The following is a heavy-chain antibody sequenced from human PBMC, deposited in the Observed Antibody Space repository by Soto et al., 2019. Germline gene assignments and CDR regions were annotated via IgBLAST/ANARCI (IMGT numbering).Heavy chain of an antibody. D-gene: IGHD4-17*01. V-gene: IGHV3-23*01. Sequence: ETLSLTCTVSGGSISSISYYWGWVRQAPGKGLEWVSAISGSGGSTYYADSVKGRFTISRDNAKNSLYLQMNSLRAEDTAVYYCARALAEPSGGEDGYYYYMDVWGKGTTVTVSS. CDR2: ISGSGGST. CDR1: GGSISSISYY. J-gene: IGHJ6*03. CDR3: ARALAEPSGGEDGYYYYMDV.